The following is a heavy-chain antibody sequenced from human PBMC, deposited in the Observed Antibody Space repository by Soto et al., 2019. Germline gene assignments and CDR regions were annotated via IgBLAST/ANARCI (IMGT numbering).Heavy chain of an antibody. CDR1: GGPVINGDSY. Sequence: QVQLQESGPGLVKPSQTLSLTCTVSGGPVINGDSYLNWIRQHPEKGLEWMGYINYRGTTNYNAAIKSRILISVETSKNQFSLRLTSVTSADTDVYYCARDAPGAAPYWGQGTLVTVSS. CDR3: ARDAPGAAPY. V-gene: IGHV4-31*03. CDR2: INYRGTT. D-gene: IGHD2-2*01. J-gene: IGHJ4*02.